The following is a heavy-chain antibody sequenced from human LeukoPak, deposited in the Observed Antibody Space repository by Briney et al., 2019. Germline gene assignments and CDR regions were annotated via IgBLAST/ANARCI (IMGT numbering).Heavy chain of an antibody. J-gene: IGHJ6*02. Sequence: GGSLRLSCAASGFTFSSYAMYWVRQAPGKGLEWVAVISYDGSNKYYADSVKGRFTISRDNSKNTLYLQMNSLRAEDTAVYYCARDWGEYDFWSGYYYYGTDVWGQGTTVTVSS. D-gene: IGHD3-3*01. CDR1: GFTFSSYA. CDR3: ARDWGEYDFWSGYYYYGTDV. V-gene: IGHV3-30-3*01. CDR2: ISYDGSNK.